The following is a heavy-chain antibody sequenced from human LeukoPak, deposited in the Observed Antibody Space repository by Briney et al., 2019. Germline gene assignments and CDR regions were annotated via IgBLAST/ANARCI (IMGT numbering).Heavy chain of an antibody. Sequence: PSETLSLTCTVSGGSISSYYWSWIRQPPGKGLEWIGYIYYSGSTNYNPSLKSRVTISADTSKNQFSLKLSSLTAADTAVYYCARGVKIEYSSSSRNWYFDLWGRGTLVTVSS. CDR2: IYYSGST. D-gene: IGHD6-6*01. CDR1: GGSISSYY. CDR3: ARGVKIEYSSSSRNWYFDL. V-gene: IGHV4-59*08. J-gene: IGHJ2*01.